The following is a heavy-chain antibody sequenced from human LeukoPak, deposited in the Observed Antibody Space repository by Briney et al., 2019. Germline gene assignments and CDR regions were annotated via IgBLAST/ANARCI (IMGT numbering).Heavy chain of an antibody. J-gene: IGHJ6*03. D-gene: IGHD6-6*01. V-gene: IGHV4-39*07. Sequence: SETLSLTCTVSGGSISSSSYYWGWIRQPPGKGLEWIGSIYYSGSTYYNPSLKSRVTISLDTSKNQFSLKLSSVTAADTAIYYCARDFSSSSTVYYYYYMDVWGKGTTVTVSS. CDR1: GGSISSSSYY. CDR3: ARDFSSSSTVYYYYYMDV. CDR2: IYYSGST.